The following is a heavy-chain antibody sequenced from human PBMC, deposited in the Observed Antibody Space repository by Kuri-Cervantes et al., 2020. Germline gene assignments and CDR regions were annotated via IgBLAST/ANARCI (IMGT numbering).Heavy chain of an antibody. Sequence: LRLSCTVSGGSISSCSYYWSWIRQPAGKGLEWIGYIYYSVGTNYNPSLKSRVTMSVDTSKNQFSLKLSSMTAADTAVYYCARDLPPTNWFDPWGQGTLVTVSS. CDR2: IYYSVGT. J-gene: IGHJ5*02. CDR3: ARDLPPTNWFDP. CDR1: GGSISSCSYY. V-gene: IGHV4-30-4*08.